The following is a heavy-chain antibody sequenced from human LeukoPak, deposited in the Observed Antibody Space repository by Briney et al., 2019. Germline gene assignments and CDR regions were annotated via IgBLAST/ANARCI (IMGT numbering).Heavy chain of an antibody. CDR1: GGSISSYY. V-gene: IGHV4-59*01. D-gene: IGHD6-13*01. CDR2: IYYGGST. Sequence: SEALSLTCTVSGGSISSYYWSWIRQPPGKGLEWIGYIYYGGSTNYNPSLKSRVTISVDTSKNQFSLKLSSVTAADTAVYYCARVEEGSSWHPGPYYYYYYMDVWGKGTTVTVSS. CDR3: ARVEEGSSWHPGPYYYYYYMDV. J-gene: IGHJ6*03.